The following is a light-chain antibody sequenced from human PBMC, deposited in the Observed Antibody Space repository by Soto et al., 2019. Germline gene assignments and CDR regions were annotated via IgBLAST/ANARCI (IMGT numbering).Light chain of an antibody. Sequence: DIQITHSPSSLSASILYRVTITCQTSQNITNHLSWYQQEAGKAPNLLIYHASKLAKGVTSRFSGSGSGTDFSFIITSLQREDLATYYCQQYYGLPPITFGQGTRLEIK. V-gene: IGKV1-33*01. CDR2: HAS. CDR1: QNITNH. J-gene: IGKJ5*01. CDR3: QQYYGLPPIT.